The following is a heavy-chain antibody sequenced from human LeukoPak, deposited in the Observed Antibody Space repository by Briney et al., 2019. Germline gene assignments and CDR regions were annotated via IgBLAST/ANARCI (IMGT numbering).Heavy chain of an antibody. Sequence: PSETLSLTCAVSGGSINSHYWGWIRQPPGKGLQWIGDIYSTGKNNYNPSLKSRVTISLDTSKSHLSLNLTSVLAADTAIYYCVRRDTGWNYFDYWGQVIMVTFSS. CDR1: GGSINSHY. CDR3: VRRDTGWNYFDY. D-gene: IGHD6-19*01. J-gene: IGHJ4*02. V-gene: IGHV4-4*08. CDR2: IYSTGKN.